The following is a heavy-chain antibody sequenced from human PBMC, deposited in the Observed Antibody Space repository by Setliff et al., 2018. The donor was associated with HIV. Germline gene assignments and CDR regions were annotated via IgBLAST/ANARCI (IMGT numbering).Heavy chain of an antibody. Sequence: GGSLRLSCAASGFTFSRYWMIWVRQAPGKGLGWVANIDLYGSEKNYVDSVEGRFTFSRDNARNSLFLQMNSLRAEDTAVYYCAQAQTSVSGSYYQYLQHWGQGTLVTVSS. CDR3: AQAQTSVSGSYYQYLQH. CDR2: IDLYGSEK. D-gene: IGHD3-10*01. J-gene: IGHJ1*01. V-gene: IGHV3-7*01. CDR1: GFTFSRYW.